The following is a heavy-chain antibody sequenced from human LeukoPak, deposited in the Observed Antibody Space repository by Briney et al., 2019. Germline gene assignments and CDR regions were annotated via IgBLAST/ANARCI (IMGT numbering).Heavy chain of an antibody. V-gene: IGHV3-48*03. J-gene: IGHJ3*01. CDR3: ARDEDHDAFDV. Sequence: PGGSLRLSCAASGFTFSSYEMSWVRQAPGKGLEWISYISASAISIYYADSVKGRFTISRDNAKNSPFLQMNSLRADDTAVYYCARDEDHDAFDVWGQGTMVTVSS. CDR1: GFTFSSYE. CDR2: ISASAISI.